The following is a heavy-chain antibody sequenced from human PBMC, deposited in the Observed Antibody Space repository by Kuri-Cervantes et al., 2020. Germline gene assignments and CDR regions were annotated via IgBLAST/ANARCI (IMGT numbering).Heavy chain of an antibody. J-gene: IGHJ3*02. CDR2: ISAYNGNT. V-gene: IGHV1-18*01. D-gene: IGHD1-26*01. CDR3: ARVTSWYSGTVRAFDI. Sequence: ASVKVSCKASGYTFTSYGISWARQAPGQGLEWMGWISAYNGNTNYAQKLQGRVTMTTDTSTSTAYMELRSLRSDDTAVYYGARVTSWYSGTVRAFDIWGQGTMVTVSS. CDR1: GYTFTSYG.